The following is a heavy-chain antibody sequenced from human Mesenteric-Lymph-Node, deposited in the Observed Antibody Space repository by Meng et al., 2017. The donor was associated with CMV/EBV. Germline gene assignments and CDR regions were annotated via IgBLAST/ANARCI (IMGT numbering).Heavy chain of an antibody. CDR1: GFTFNDYA. J-gene: IGHJ3*02. CDR2: ISGSGGST. CDR3: AKDRPRFLEWLLYQDAFDI. V-gene: IGHV3-23*01. Sequence: GGSLRLSCVASGFTFNDYAMNWVRQAPGKGLEWVSAISGSGGSTYYADSVKGRFTISRDNSKNTLYLQMNSLRAEDTAVYYCAKDRPRFLEWLLYQDAFDIWGQGTMVIVSS. D-gene: IGHD3-3*01.